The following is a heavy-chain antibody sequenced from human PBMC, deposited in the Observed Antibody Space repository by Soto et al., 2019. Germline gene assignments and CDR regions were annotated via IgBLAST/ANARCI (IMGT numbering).Heavy chain of an antibody. V-gene: IGHV1-69*13. CDR2: IIPIFGTA. D-gene: IGHD1-26*01. CDR3: ASVPPRPGRWLLAPLDY. CDR1: GGTFSSYA. J-gene: IGHJ4*01. Sequence: SEKVSFKASGGTFSSYAISWVRQAPGQGLEWMGGIIPIFGTANYAQKFQGRVTITADESTSTAYMELSSLRSEDTAVYYCASVPPRPGRWLLAPLDYGGQETLVTVSS.